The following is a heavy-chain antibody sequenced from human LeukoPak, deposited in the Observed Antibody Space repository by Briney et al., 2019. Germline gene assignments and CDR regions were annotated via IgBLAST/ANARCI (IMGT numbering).Heavy chain of an antibody. D-gene: IGHD6-13*01. CDR3: ARRAEQQLGAFDY. Sequence: PSETLSLTCTVSGGSITSSGYYWGWIRQPPGKGLECIGSIYSSGSTYYNPSLKSRVTISVDTSKNHFSLKVTSVTAEDTAVYYCARRAEQQLGAFDYWGQGTLVTVSS. J-gene: IGHJ4*02. CDR1: GGSITSSGYY. CDR2: IYSSGST. V-gene: IGHV4-39*02.